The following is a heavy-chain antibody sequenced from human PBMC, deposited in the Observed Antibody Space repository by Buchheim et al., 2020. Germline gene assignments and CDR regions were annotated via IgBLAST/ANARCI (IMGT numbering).Heavy chain of an antibody. J-gene: IGHJ6*03. Sequence: EVQLVESGGGLVKPGGSLRLSCAASGFTFSNAWMSWVRQAPGKGLEWAGRIKSKTDGGTTDYAAPVKGRFTISRDDSKNTLYLQMNSLKTEDTAVYYCTTDQDTTPKPGYYYYYMDVWGKGTT. CDR2: IKSKTDGGTT. V-gene: IGHV3-15*01. D-gene: IGHD4-17*01. CDR3: TTDQDTTPKPGYYYYYMDV. CDR1: GFTFSNAW.